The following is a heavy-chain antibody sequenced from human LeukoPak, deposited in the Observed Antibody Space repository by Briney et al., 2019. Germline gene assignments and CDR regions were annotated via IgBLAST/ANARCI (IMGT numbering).Heavy chain of an antibody. J-gene: IGHJ4*02. CDR2: IWYDGRNQ. CDR1: GFSFSTYT. CDR3: ARAWVAHSGSYNFDY. D-gene: IGHD1-26*01. Sequence: GGSLRLSCAASGFSFSTYTMHWVRQAPGKGLEWVVVIWYDGRNQYYGDSVKGRFTISRDNPKYTLYLQMNRVRAEDTAVYFCARAWVAHSGSYNFDYWGPGTLVTVSS. V-gene: IGHV3-33*01.